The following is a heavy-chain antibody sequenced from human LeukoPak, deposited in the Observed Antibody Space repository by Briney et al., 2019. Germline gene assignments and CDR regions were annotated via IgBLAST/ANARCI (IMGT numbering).Heavy chain of an antibody. V-gene: IGHV3-21*01. D-gene: IGHD5-24*01. J-gene: IGHJ6*02. CDR3: ARDFTIGNDYYYYGMDV. CDR2: LNSSSSYI. Sequence: GAPLLSRAGSGVDFGKCIDKGGRQAPREGLGWVLSLNSSSSYIYYADSVKGRFTISRDNAKNSLYLQMNSLRAEDTAVYYCARDFTIGNDYYYYGMDVWGQGTTVTVSS. CDR1: GVDFGKCI.